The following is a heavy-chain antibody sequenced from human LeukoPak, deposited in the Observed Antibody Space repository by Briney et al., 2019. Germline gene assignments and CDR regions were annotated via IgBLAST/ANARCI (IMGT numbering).Heavy chain of an antibody. V-gene: IGHV4-59*11. CDR3: ARAHSGSYYYFDY. Sequence: PSGTLSLTCTVSGGSISSHYWSWIRQPPGKGLEWIGYIYYSGSTNYNPSLKSRVTISVDTSKNQFSLKLSSVTAADTAVYYCARAHSGSYYYFDYWGQGTLVTVSS. CDR2: IYYSGST. D-gene: IGHD1-26*01. CDR1: GGSISSHY. J-gene: IGHJ4*02.